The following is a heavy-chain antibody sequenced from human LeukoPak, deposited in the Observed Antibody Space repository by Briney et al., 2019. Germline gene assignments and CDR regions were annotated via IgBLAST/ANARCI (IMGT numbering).Heavy chain of an antibody. CDR2: IIPILGIA. Sequence: GASVKVSCKASGGTFSSYAISWVRQAPGQGLEWMGRIIPILGIANYAQKFQGRVTITADKSTSTAYMELSSLRSEDTAVYYCARSWGWHAFDIWGQGTMVTVSS. J-gene: IGHJ3*02. V-gene: IGHV1-69*04. CDR3: ARSWGWHAFDI. CDR1: GGTFSSYA. D-gene: IGHD7-27*01.